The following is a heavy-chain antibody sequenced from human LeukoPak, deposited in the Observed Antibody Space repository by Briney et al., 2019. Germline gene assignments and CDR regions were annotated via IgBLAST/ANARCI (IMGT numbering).Heavy chain of an antibody. D-gene: IGHD3-10*01. V-gene: IGHV3-7*03. CDR2: INEAGVEK. CDR3: ARELSRTGAFDY. CDR1: GFTFSSYW. Sequence: GGSLRLSCEASGFTFSSYWMHWVRQPPGKGLEWVANINEAGVEKYHVDSVKGRFTIFRDNAKNSLYLQMNNLRAEDTAVYYCARELSRTGAFDYWGQGTLVTVSS. J-gene: IGHJ4*02.